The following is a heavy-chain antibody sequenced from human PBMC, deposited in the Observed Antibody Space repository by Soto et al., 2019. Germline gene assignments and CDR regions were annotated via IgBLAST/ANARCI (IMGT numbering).Heavy chain of an antibody. J-gene: IGHJ6*02. CDR3: AKGQQPRYYYYGMDV. D-gene: IGHD6-13*01. CDR1: GVTFSSYG. CDR2: ISYDGSNK. V-gene: IGHV3-30*18. Sequence: QVQLVESGGGVVQPGRSLRLSCAASGVTFSSYGMHWVRQAPGKGLEWVAVISYDGSNKYYADSVKGRFTISRDNSKNTLYLQMNSLRAEDTAVYYCAKGQQPRYYYYGMDVWGQGTTVTVSS.